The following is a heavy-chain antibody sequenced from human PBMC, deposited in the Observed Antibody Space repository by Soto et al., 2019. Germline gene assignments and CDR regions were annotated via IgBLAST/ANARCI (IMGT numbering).Heavy chain of an antibody. CDR2: IYYSGST. Sequence: SETLSLTCTVSGGSISSYYWSWIRQPPGKGLEWIGYIYYSGSTNYNPSLKSRVTISVDTSKNQFSLKLSSVTAADTAVYYCARHGSSWSHTCFDPWGQGTLVTVSP. V-gene: IGHV4-59*08. D-gene: IGHD6-13*01. CDR3: ARHGSSWSHTCFDP. CDR1: GGSISSYY. J-gene: IGHJ5*02.